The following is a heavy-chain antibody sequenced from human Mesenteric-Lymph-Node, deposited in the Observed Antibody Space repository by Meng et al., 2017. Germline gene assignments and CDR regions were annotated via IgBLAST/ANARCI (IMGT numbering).Heavy chain of an antibody. Sequence: GSLRLSCTVSGGSISSSSYYWGWIRQPPGKGLEWIGSIYYSGSTYYNPSLKSRVTISVDTSKNQFSLKLSSVTAADTAVYYCASILAAHFDYWGQGTLVTVSS. D-gene: IGHD6-13*01. V-gene: IGHV4-39*07. CDR3: ASILAAHFDY. CDR2: IYYSGST. CDR1: GGSISSSSYY. J-gene: IGHJ4*02.